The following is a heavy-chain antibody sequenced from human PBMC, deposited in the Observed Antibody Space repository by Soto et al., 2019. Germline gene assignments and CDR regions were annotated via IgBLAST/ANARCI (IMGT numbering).Heavy chain of an antibody. CDR1: GFTFSSYG. J-gene: IGHJ6*03. CDR3: AKDGNLGGGDYISLRYYYYMDV. D-gene: IGHD4-17*01. CDR2: ISYDGSNK. Sequence: GGSLRLSCAASGFTFSSYGMHWVRQAPGKGLEWVAVISYDGSNKYYADSVKGRFTISRDNSKNTLYLQMNSLRAEDTAVYYCAKDGNLGGGDYISLRYYYYMDVWGKGTTVTVSS. V-gene: IGHV3-30*18.